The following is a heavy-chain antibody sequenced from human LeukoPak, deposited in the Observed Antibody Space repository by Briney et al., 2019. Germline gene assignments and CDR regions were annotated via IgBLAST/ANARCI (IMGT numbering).Heavy chain of an antibody. D-gene: IGHD5-24*01. Sequence: GGSLRLSCAASGFTFSDSAMHWVRQASGKGLEWVGRIRSKANNYATAYAASVKGRFTVSRDDSKNTAYLQMNSLKTEDTAVYYCARLDMATIGSFDYWGQGTLVTVSS. CDR3: ARLDMATIGSFDY. V-gene: IGHV3-73*01. J-gene: IGHJ4*02. CDR1: GFTFSDSA. CDR2: IRSKANNYAT.